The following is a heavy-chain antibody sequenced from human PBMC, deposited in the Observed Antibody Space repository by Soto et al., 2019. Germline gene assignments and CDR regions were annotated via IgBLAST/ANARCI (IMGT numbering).Heavy chain of an antibody. V-gene: IGHV3-53*01. CDR3: AKDGRGSGSHYNSFGY. Sequence: EVQLVESGGGLIQPGGSLKLSCAASGFTVGNNYMSWVRQAPGKGLEFVSLIYSTGTTTYSDSVNGRFTVSRDNAKNTLYLQMNSLRAESTAVYYCAKDGRGSGSHYNSFGYWGQGTLVTVSS. J-gene: IGHJ4*02. CDR1: GFTVGNNY. D-gene: IGHD3-10*01. CDR2: IYSTGTT.